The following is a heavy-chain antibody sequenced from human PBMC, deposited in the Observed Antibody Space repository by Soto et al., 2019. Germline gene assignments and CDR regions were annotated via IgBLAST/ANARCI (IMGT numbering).Heavy chain of an antibody. J-gene: IGHJ3*02. D-gene: IGHD3-22*01. CDR3: ARGLKYYYDSSGYYYWALGHAFDI. CDR2: ISAYNSNT. V-gene: IGHV1-18*01. Sequence: ASVKVSCKASGYTFTSYGISWVRQAPGQGLEWMGWISAYNSNTNYAQKLQGRVTMTTDTSTSTAYMELRSLRSDDTAVYYCARGLKYYYDSSGYYYWALGHAFDIWGQGTMVTVSS. CDR1: GYTFTSYG.